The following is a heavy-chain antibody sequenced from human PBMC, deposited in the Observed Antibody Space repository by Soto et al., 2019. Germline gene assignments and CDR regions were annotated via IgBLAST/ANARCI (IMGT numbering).Heavy chain of an antibody. CDR3: ARDYGDSHDAFDI. CDR2: INAGNGNT. CDR1: GYTFTSYA. J-gene: IGHJ3*02. Sequence: QVQLGQSGAEVKKPGASVKVSCKASGYTFTSYAMHWVRQAPGQRLEWMGWINAGNGNTKYSQEFQGRVTITRDTSASTAYIELSSRRSEDTAVYYCARDYGDSHDAFDIWGQGTMVTVSS. D-gene: IGHD4-17*01. V-gene: IGHV1-3*01.